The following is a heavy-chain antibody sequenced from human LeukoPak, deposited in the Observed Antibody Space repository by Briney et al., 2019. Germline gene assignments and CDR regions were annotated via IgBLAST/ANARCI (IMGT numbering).Heavy chain of an antibody. D-gene: IGHD1-26*01. V-gene: IGHV4-4*02. Sequence: KSSETLSLTCAVSTDSTTSNLWSWVRQPPGKGLEWIGEVHKSGSTNYYPSLQSRVTISIDKSKNQIALELTSVTAADTAVYYCAREIVGAPTPGAYWGQGTLVTVSS. CDR1: TDSTTSNL. J-gene: IGHJ4*02. CDR2: VHKSGST. CDR3: AREIVGAPTPGAY.